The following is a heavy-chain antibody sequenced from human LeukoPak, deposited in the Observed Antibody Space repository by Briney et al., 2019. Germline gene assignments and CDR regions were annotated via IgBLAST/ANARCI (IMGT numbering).Heavy chain of an antibody. CDR1: GVIVSSSY. D-gene: IGHD3-10*01. CDR2: ISGSGGST. V-gene: IGHV3-23*01. J-gene: IGHJ5*02. CDR3: AKDRGTMVRGENWFDP. Sequence: PGGSLRLSCAASGVIVSSSYMSWVRQAPGKGLEWVSAISGSGGSTYYADSVKGRFTISRDNSKNTLYLQMNSLRAEDTAVYYCAKDRGTMVRGENWFDPWGQGTLVTVSS.